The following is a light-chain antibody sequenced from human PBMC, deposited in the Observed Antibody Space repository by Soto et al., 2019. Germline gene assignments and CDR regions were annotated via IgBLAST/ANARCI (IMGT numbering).Light chain of an antibody. CDR2: GAS. Sequence: EFVLTQSPGTLSLSPGERATLSCRASQSVSSTYLAWYQQKPGQAPRLLIFGASIRDTGIPDRFSGSGSGTEFNLTISRLEAEDFAVYYCQQYGSSPLTFGGGTKVDIK. V-gene: IGKV3-20*01. CDR1: QSVSSTY. CDR3: QQYGSSPLT. J-gene: IGKJ4*01.